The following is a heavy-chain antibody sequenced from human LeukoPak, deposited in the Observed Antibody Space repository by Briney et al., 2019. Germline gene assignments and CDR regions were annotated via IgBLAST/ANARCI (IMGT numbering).Heavy chain of an antibody. D-gene: IGHD4-11*01. J-gene: IGHJ4*02. CDR1: GGSFSSYY. Sequence: SETLSLTCAVYGGSFSSYYWSWIRQPPGKGLEWIGEINHSGSTNYNPSLKSRVTISVDTSKNQFSLKLSSVTAADTAVYYCARSKRGVTTSWGQGTLVTVSS. CDR3: ARSKRGVTTS. V-gene: IGHV4-34*01. CDR2: INHSGST.